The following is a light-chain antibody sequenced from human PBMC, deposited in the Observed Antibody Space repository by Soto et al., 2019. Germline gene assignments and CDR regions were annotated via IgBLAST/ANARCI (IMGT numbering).Light chain of an antibody. CDR3: QQYGRALA. Sequence: EVALTQSPGTLSLSPGERATVSCRATQSVSNSYLAWYQQKPGQAPRLLIHGASRRASGIPDRFSGSGCGTDFTLTISSLEPEDFAVDYCQQYGRALAFSGGTKVESK. J-gene: IGKJ4*01. CDR1: QSVSNSY. CDR2: GAS. V-gene: IGKV3-20*01.